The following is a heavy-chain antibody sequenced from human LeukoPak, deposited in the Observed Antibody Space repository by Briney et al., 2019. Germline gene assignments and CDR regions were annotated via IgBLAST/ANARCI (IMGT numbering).Heavy chain of an antibody. D-gene: IGHD3-9*01. CDR2: INSDGSST. Sequence: GGSLRLSCAASGFTFSSYWMHWVRQAPGKGLVWVSRINSDGSSTSYADSVKGRFTISRDNSKNTLYLQMNSLRAEDTAVYYCATWYYDILTGYSPDAFDIWGQGTMVTVSS. J-gene: IGHJ3*02. V-gene: IGHV3-74*01. CDR1: GFTFSSYW. CDR3: ATWYYDILTGYSPDAFDI.